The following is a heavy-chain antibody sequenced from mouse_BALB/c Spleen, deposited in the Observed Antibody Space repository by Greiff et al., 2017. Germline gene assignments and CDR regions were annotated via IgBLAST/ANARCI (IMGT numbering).Heavy chain of an antibody. Sequence: VQLQQSGAELVRSGASVKLSCTASGFNIKDYYMHWVKQRPEQGLEWIGWIDPENGDTEYAPKFQGKATMTADTSSNTAYLQLSSLTSEDTAVYYCNAYGSSREDYWGQGTSVTVSS. D-gene: IGHD1-1*01. V-gene: IGHV14-4*02. CDR2: IDPENGDT. CDR1: GFNIKDYY. CDR3: NAYGSSREDY. J-gene: IGHJ4*01.